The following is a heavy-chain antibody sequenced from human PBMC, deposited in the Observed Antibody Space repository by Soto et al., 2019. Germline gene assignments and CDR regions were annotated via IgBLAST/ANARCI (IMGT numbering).Heavy chain of an antibody. CDR1: GFTFSNYG. V-gene: IGHV3-23*01. J-gene: IGHJ4*02. CDR2: ISGSGGST. Sequence: GGSLRLSCAASGFTFSNYGMSWVRQAPGKGLKWVSAISGSGGSTYYADSVKARFTISRDNSKNTLDLQMNSLRAEDTAVYYCAKANGIAVSGDSNFNYWGQGTLVTVSS. CDR3: AKANGIAVSGDSNFNY. D-gene: IGHD6-13*01.